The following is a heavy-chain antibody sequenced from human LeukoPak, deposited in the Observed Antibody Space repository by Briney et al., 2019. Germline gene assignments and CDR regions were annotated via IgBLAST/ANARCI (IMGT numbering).Heavy chain of an antibody. CDR1: GGTFSSYA. CDR3: ARSYYYGSGTPPRLDY. J-gene: IGHJ4*02. Sequence: SVKVSCKASGGTFSSYAISWVRQAPGQGLEWMGRIIPILGIANYAQKFQGRVTITADKSTSTAYMELSSLRSEDTAVYYCARSYYYGSGTPPRLDYWGQGTLVTVSS. D-gene: IGHD3-10*01. CDR2: IIPILGIA. V-gene: IGHV1-69*04.